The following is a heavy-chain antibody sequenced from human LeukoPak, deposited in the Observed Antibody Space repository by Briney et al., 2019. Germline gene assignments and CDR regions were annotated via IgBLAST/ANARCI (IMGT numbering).Heavy chain of an antibody. Sequence: TTSETLSLTCTVSGYSISSGYYWGWVRQPPGKGLEWIGSIYHSGSTYYNPSLKSRVTISVDTSKNQFSLKLSSVTAADTAVYYCARVLSDYFDYWGQGTLVTVSS. J-gene: IGHJ4*02. V-gene: IGHV4-38-2*02. CDR2: IYHSGST. CDR3: ARVLSDYFDY. CDR1: GYSISSGYY.